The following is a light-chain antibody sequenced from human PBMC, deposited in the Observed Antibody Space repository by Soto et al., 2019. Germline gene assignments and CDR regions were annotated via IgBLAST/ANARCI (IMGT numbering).Light chain of an antibody. CDR3: QQYGSSPRLT. V-gene: IGKV3-20*01. CDR1: QSVSSSY. Sequence: EIVLTQSPGTLSLSPGERATLSCRASQSVSSSYLAWYQQKPGQAPRLLIYGASSRATGNPDSFSGSGSGTDFTLTISRLEPEDFAVYYCQQYGSSPRLTFGGGTKVQIK. J-gene: IGKJ4*01. CDR2: GAS.